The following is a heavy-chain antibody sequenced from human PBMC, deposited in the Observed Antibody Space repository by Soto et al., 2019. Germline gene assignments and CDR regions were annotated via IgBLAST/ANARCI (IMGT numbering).Heavy chain of an antibody. CDR2: ISQDGSEK. CDR1: GFIFSDYW. J-gene: IGHJ4*02. Sequence: GGSLRLSCEASGFIFSDYWMNWVRRAPGRGPEWVASISQDGSEKYYVGSVKGRFTISRDNAKNSLYLQMNSLRGEDTATYYCVRAQYDYWTGYQQYFDSWGQGTPVTSPQ. CDR3: VRAQYDYWTGYQQYFDS. V-gene: IGHV3-7*03. D-gene: IGHD3-3*01.